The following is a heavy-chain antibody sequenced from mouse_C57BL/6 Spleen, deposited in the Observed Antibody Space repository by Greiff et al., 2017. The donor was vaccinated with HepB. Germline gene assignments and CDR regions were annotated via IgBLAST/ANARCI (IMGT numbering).Heavy chain of an antibody. CDR3: ARDRVDPYYFDY. CDR2: INYDGSST. CDR1: GFTFSDYY. J-gene: IGHJ2*01. V-gene: IGHV5-16*01. Sequence: EVMLVESEGGLVQPGSSIKLSCTASGFTFSDYYMAWVRQVPEKGLEWVANINYDGSSTYYLDSLQSRFIISRDNAKNTLYLQMSSLKSEDTATYYCARDRVDPYYFDYWGQGTTLTVSS.